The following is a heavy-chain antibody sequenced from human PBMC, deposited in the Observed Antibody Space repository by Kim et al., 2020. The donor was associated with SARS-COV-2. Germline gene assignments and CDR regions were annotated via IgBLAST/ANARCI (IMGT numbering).Heavy chain of an antibody. V-gene: IGHV3-23*01. CDR1: GFTFSSYV. D-gene: IGHD5-18*01. CDR3: AKREDSYGSIPGFVDS. J-gene: IGHJ4*02. CDR2: ISAGGAYT. Sequence: GGSLRLSCAASGFTFSSYVMSWVRQAPGKGLQWVSAISAGGAYTYYAESVKGRFTISRDNSKNTLYLQMNSLRADDTAVYYCAKREDSYGSIPGFVDSWGQGTLVSVSS.